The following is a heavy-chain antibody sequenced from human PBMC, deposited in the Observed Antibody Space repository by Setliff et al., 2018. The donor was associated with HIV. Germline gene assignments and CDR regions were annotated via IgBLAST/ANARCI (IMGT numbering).Heavy chain of an antibody. J-gene: IGHJ4*02. V-gene: IGHV4-38-2*01. CDR2: LHHDGSL. CDR3: ARTTVTTSPFDY. CDR1: DFSLSIGYF. Sequence: NPSETLSLTCAVSDFSLSIGYFWGWIRQSPGKGLEWIGSLHHDGSLYYNPSLKSRVSMSVDTSKNQFSLRLTSMTAADTAVYYCARTTVTTSPFDYWGQGTLVTVSS. D-gene: IGHD4-4*01.